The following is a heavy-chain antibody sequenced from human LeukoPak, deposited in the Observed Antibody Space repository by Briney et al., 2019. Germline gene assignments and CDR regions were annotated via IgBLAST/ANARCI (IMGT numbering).Heavy chain of an antibody. D-gene: IGHD2-15*01. CDR3: ARVRGVGGYSDY. CDR2: INPNSGGT. J-gene: IGHJ4*02. V-gene: IGHV1-2*06. CDR1: GYTFTGYY. Sequence: ASVKVSCKASGYTFTGYYMHWVRQAPGQGLEWMGRINPNSGGTNYAQKFQGRVTMTRDTSTSTAYMELSRLRSDDTAVYYCARVRGVGGYSDYWDQGTLVTVSS.